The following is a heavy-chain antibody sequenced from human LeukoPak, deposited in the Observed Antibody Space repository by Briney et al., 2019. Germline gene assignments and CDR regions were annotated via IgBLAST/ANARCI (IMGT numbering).Heavy chain of an antibody. CDR2: VDVHGQGT. Sequence: GGSLRLSCAAFGFTVSSYWMHWVRQALGKGPVWVSRVDVHGQGTAYADSVKGRFTISRDNAKNTLSLQMNSLSAEDTAVYYCARSNYDSTTFYYHLDLWGQGTLVTVSS. CDR1: GFTVSSYW. CDR3: ARSNYDSTTFYYHLDL. D-gene: IGHD2/OR15-2a*01. J-gene: IGHJ5*02. V-gene: IGHV3-74*01.